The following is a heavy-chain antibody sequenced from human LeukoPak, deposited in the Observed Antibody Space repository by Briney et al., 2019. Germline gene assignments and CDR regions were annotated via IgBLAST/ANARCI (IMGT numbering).Heavy chain of an antibody. D-gene: IGHD3-9*01. Sequence: SETLSLTCTVSGGSISSYYWSWIRQPPGKGLEWIGYIYYSGSTNYNPSLKSRVTISVDTSKNQFSLKLSSVTAADTAVYYCARVSYDILTGYRFDPWGQGTLVTVSS. CDR3: ARVSYDILTGYRFDP. CDR1: GGSISSYY. V-gene: IGHV4-59*01. CDR2: IYYSGST. J-gene: IGHJ5*02.